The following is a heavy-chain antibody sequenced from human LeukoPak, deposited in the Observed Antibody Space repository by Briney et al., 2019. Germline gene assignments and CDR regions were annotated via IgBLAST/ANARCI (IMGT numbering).Heavy chain of an antibody. CDR1: GFTFSSYA. CDR3: AKGGVATSPHFDY. J-gene: IGHJ4*02. CDR2: ISGSGGST. V-gene: IGHV3-23*01. D-gene: IGHD5-12*01. Sequence: GGSLRLSCAASGFTFSSYAMSWVRQAPGKGLEGVSAISGSGGSTYYADSVKGGFTISRDNSKNTLYLQMNSLRAEDTAVYYCAKGGVATSPHFDYWGQGTLVTVSS.